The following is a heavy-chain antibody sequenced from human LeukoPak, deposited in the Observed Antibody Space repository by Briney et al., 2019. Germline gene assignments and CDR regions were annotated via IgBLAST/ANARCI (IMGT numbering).Heavy chain of an antibody. V-gene: IGHV3-53*01. CDR3: ARYTFRAVDT. CDR1: GLSLSVNY. CDR2: IYRDGNT. D-gene: IGHD2-2*02. Sequence: GGSLRLSCAASGLSLSVNYMTWVRQSPGKGLEWLSNIYRDGNTYYADSVNGRFSISRDDYKNTLYLEMNSLRAEDTALYYCARYTFRAVDTWGQGSMVTVSS. J-gene: IGHJ3*02.